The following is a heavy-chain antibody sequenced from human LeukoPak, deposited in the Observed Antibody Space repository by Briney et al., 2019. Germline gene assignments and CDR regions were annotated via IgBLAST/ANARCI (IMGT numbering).Heavy chain of an antibody. J-gene: IGHJ6*02. Sequence: GGSLGLSCAASAFTVSNYAMSWGRQAPGKGLEWVAAISGSGGSTYYADSVKGRFTISRDNSKNTLFLQVSSLSAEDTAVYYCAKSHQYYYYYTMDVWGQGTTVTVSS. CDR1: AFTVSNYA. D-gene: IGHD2-2*01. CDR3: AKSHQYYYYYTMDV. CDR2: ISGSGGST. V-gene: IGHV3-23*01.